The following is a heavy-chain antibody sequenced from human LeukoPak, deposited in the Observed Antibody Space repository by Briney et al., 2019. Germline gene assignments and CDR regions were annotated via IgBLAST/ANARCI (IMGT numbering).Heavy chain of an antibody. CDR1: GGSISSYY. D-gene: IGHD3-22*01. CDR2: IYYSGST. J-gene: IGHJ3*02. V-gene: IGHV4-59*01. Sequence: SGTLSLTCTVSGGSISSYYWSWIRQPPGKGLEWIGYIYYSGSTNYNPSLKSRVTISVDTSKNQFSLKLSSVTAADTAVYYCARDGLGLDAFDIWGQGTMVTVSS. CDR3: ARDGLGLDAFDI.